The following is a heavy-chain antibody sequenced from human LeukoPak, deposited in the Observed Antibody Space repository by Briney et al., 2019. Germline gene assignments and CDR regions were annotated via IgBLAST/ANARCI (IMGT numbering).Heavy chain of an antibody. J-gene: IGHJ6*03. CDR2: INWNGGSI. CDR1: GFTFDDHG. CDR3: ARAITGVTSGYYYSYMDV. V-gene: IGHV3-20*04. D-gene: IGHD1-20*01. Sequence: GGSLRLSCAASGFTFDDHGMSWVRQAPGKGLEWVSGINWNGGSIGYADSVKGRFTISRGNAKNSLFLQMNSLRADDTALYYCARAITGVTSGYYYSYMDVWGKGTTVTVSS.